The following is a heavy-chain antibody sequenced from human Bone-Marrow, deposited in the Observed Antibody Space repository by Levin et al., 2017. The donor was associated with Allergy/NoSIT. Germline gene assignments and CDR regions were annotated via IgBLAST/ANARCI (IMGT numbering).Heavy chain of an antibody. D-gene: IGHD2-15*01. CDR3: ARRVCSGDICYSGSHGMDG. V-gene: IGHV4-59*08. CDR1: GASISSSY. CDR2: IYNSGIT. J-gene: IGHJ6*02. Sequence: SQTLSLTCTVSGASISSSYWSWIRPPPGKGLEWIGYIYNSGITKYNPSLKSRVTISVDTSTNQFSLKLNSVTAADTAVYYCARRVCSGDICYSGSHGMDGWGQGTTVTVSS.